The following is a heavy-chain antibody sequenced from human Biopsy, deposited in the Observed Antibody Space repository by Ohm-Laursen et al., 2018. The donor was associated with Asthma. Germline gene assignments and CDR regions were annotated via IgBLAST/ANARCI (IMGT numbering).Heavy chain of an antibody. V-gene: IGHV3-30*18. J-gene: IGHJ4*02. CDR3: AKDRVRINSAYYFDY. Sequence: SLRLSCAASGFTFSSYGMHWVRQAPGKGLEWVAVILSDGRDKYYADSVKGRFTISRDNSKNTLYLHMHSLKAEDTAVYFCAKDRVRINSAYYFDYWGQGTLVTVSS. D-gene: IGHD3-10*01. CDR2: ILSDGRDK. CDR1: GFTFSSYG.